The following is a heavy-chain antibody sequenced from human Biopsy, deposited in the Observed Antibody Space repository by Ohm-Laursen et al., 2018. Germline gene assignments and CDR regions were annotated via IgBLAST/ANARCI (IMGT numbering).Heavy chain of an antibody. V-gene: IGHV3-9*01. CDR3: AKDRYPSSWHYYYGMDV. CDR2: ISWDSGRI. CDR1: GFIFDDYA. J-gene: IGHJ6*02. Sequence: SLRLSCAASGFIFDDYAMHWVRQAPGKGLEWVSGISWDSGRIDYADSVKGRFTISRDNAKNSLCLQMNSLRSEDTALYYCAKDRYPSSWHYYYGMDVWGQGTTVTVSS. D-gene: IGHD6-13*01.